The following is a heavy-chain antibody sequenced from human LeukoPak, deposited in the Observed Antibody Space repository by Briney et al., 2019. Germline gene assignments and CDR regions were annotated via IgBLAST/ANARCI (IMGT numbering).Heavy chain of an antibody. J-gene: IGHJ5*02. D-gene: IGHD2-2*02. Sequence: GGSLRLSCAASGFTFSSYAMSWVRQAPGKGLEWVSAISGSGGSTYYADSVKGRFTVSRDNSKNTLYLQMNSLRAEDTAVYYCAKDYGVVPAAISKGDWFDPWGRGTLVTVSS. V-gene: IGHV3-23*01. CDR2: ISGSGGST. CDR1: GFTFSSYA. CDR3: AKDYGVVPAAISKGDWFDP.